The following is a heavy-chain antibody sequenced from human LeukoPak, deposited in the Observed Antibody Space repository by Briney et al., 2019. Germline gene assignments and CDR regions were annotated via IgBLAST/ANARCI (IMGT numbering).Heavy chain of an antibody. CDR3: ARGDYYDSSGYYLGY. D-gene: IGHD3-22*01. J-gene: IGHJ4*02. CDR1: GVTVSSNY. CDR2: IYSGGST. V-gene: IGHV3-53*01. Sequence: AGSLRLTCAASGVTVSSNYMSWVRQAPGKGLEWVSVIYSGGSTYYAASVKGRFTISRDNSRNTLYLQMNSLRAADTAVYYCARGDYYDSSGYYLGYWGQGTLVSVSS.